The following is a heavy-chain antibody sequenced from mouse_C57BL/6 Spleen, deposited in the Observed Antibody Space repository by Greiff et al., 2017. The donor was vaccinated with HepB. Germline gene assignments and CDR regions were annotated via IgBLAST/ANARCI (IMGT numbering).Heavy chain of an antibody. J-gene: IGHJ1*03. V-gene: IGHV1-22*01. CDR3: ARGDYDGSSFYWYFDV. CDR1: GYTFTDYN. D-gene: IGHD1-1*01. CDR2: INPNNGGT. Sequence: EVQLVESGPELVKPGASVKMSCKASGYTFTDYNMHWVKQRHGKSLEWIGYINPNNGGTSYNQKFKGKATLTVNKSSSTAYMELRSLTSEDSAVYYCARGDYDGSSFYWYFDVWGTGTTVTVSS.